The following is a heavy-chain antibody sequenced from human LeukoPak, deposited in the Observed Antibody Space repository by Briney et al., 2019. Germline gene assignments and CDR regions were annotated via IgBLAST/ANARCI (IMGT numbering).Heavy chain of an antibody. CDR1: GFTFSSFT. V-gene: IGHV3-48*02. J-gene: IGHJ4*02. D-gene: IGHD2-15*01. CDR2: ISLGNSTM. CDR3: ARVGNGRSWDY. Sequence: PAGGSLRLSCAASGFTFSSFTMNWARQVPGKGLEWISYISLGNSTMFYADSVKGRFTISRDNAKNSLYLQMNSLRDDDTAVYYCARVGNGRSWDYWGQETLVSVSS.